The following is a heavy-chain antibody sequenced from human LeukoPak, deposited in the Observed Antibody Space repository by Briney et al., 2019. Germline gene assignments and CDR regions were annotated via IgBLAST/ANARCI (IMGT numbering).Heavy chain of an antibody. CDR2: ISSSSSYI. D-gene: IGHD6-13*01. CDR3: ARDRESSSPIDY. Sequence: GGSLRLSCAASGSTFSSYSMNWVRQAPGKGLEWVSSISSSSSYIYYADSVKGRFTISRDNAKNSLYLQMNSLRAEDTAVYYCARDRESSSPIDYWGQGTLVTVSS. V-gene: IGHV3-21*01. CDR1: GSTFSSYS. J-gene: IGHJ4*02.